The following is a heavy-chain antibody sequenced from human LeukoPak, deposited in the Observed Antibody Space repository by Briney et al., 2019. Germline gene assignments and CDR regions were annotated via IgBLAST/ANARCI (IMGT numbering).Heavy chain of an antibody. CDR3: AKDNYYGSGTNAFDI. V-gene: IGHV3-23*01. Sequence: GGSLRLACAASGFNFSSYAMSSGRQAPGKGLEWVSAISGSGGVTYYADCVKGRFTISRDNSKNTLYLQMNSLRAEDTAVYYCAKDNYYGSGTNAFDIWGQRTMVTVSS. CDR1: GFNFSSYA. CDR2: ISGSGGVT. J-gene: IGHJ3*02. D-gene: IGHD3-10*01.